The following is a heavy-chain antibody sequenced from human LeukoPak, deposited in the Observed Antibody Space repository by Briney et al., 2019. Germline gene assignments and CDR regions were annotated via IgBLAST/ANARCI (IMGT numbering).Heavy chain of an antibody. CDR2: ISSSSSYI. D-gene: IGHD2-8*01. V-gene: IGHV3-21*01. CDR1: GFTFTSYS. Sequence: KPGGSLRLSCAASGFTFTSYSTNWVRQAPGKGLEWVSSISSSSSYIYYADSVKGRFTISRDNSKNTLYLQMNSLRAEDTAVYYCAKAPNQYYYYYMDVWGKGTTVTVSS. J-gene: IGHJ6*03. CDR3: AKAPNQYYYYYMDV.